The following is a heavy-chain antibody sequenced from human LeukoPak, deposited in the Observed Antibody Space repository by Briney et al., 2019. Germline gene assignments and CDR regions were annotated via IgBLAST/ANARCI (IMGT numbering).Heavy chain of an antibody. D-gene: IGHD6-13*01. Sequence: ASVKVSCKASGYTFTSYAISWVRQAPGQRLEWMGWISAYNGNTNYAQKLQGGVTMTTDTSTSTAYMELRSLRSDDTAVYYCARDLSIAAAGSGLADYWGQGTLVTVSS. CDR3: ARDLSIAAAGSGLADY. J-gene: IGHJ4*02. CDR1: GYTFTSYA. CDR2: ISAYNGNT. V-gene: IGHV1-18*01.